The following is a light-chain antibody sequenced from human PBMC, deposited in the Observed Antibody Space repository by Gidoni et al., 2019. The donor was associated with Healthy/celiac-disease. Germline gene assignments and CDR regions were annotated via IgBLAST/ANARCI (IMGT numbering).Light chain of an antibody. J-gene: IGKJ2*01. CDR2: DSS. Sequence: DIQMTQSPSTLSASVGDRVTITCRASQSISNWLAWYQQKPGKAPKLLIYDSSSLESGVPSRFSGSGSGTEFTLTISSLQPDDFATFYCQQYNSYPSFGQGTKRE. CDR3: QQYNSYPS. CDR1: QSISNW. V-gene: IGKV1-5*01.